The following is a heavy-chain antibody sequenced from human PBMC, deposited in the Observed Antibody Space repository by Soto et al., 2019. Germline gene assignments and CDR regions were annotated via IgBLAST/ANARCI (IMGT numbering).Heavy chain of an antibody. V-gene: IGHV3-33*01. J-gene: IGHJ4*02. CDR3: AREEKGTFDR. CDR2: IWYDGSNE. Sequence: QVQLVESGGGVAQPGRSLRLSCAASGSTFSSYAMHWVRQAPGKGLEWVAVIWYDGSNEDYADSVKDRFTISRDNSKNTLFLLMNSLRVEDTAVYYCAREEKGTFDRWGQGSLVTVSS. CDR1: GSTFSSYA. D-gene: IGHD1-1*01.